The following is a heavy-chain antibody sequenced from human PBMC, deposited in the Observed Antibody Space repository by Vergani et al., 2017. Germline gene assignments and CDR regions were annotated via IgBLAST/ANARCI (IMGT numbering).Heavy chain of an antibody. J-gene: IGHJ1*01. Sequence: QVQLVQSGAEVKKPGASVKVSCKASGYTFTSYYMHWVRQAPGQGLEWMGIINPSGGSTSYAQKFQGRVTMTRDTSTSTVYMELSSLGSEDTAVDYCARDVLVVVVAATPWGYFQHWGQGTLVTVSS. CDR3: ARDVLVVVVAATPWGYFQH. D-gene: IGHD2-15*01. CDR2: INPSGGST. V-gene: IGHV1-46*03. CDR1: GYTFTSYY.